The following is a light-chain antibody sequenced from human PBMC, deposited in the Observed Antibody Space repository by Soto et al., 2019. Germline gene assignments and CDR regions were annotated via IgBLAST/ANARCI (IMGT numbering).Light chain of an antibody. CDR3: QQRIT. CDR2: DAS. J-gene: IGKJ5*01. CDR1: QSVSIR. Sequence: IVLTQSPATLSVSPGERATLSCRASQSVSIRLAWYQQKPGQAPRLLIYDASNRATGIPARFSGSGSGTDFTLTISSLEPEDFAVYYCQQRITFGQGTRLEIK. V-gene: IGKV3-11*01.